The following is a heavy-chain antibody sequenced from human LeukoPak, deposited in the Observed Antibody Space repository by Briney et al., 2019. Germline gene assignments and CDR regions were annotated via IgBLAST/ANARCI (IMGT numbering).Heavy chain of an antibody. CDR3: ASMYSSGWYAETS. V-gene: IGHV3-21*01. CDR2: ISSSSSYI. D-gene: IGHD6-19*01. Sequence: PGGSLRLSCAASGFTFSSYSMNWVRQAPGKGLAWVSSISSSSSYIYYADSVKGRFTISRDNAKNSLYLQMNSLRAEDTAVYYCASMYSSGWYAETSWGQGTLVTVSS. CDR1: GFTFSSYS. J-gene: IGHJ4*02.